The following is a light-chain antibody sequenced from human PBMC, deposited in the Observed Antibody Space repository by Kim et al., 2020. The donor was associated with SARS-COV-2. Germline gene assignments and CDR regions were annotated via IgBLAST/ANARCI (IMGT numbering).Light chain of an antibody. CDR3: QQYDNLPYT. Sequence: DIQMTQSPSSLSASVGDRVTITCQASQDIRIYLNWYQQKPGKAPKLLIFDASNLETGVPSRFSGSGSGTDFAFTISSLQPEDIATYYYQQYDNLPYTFGQGTKLEL. CDR2: DAS. CDR1: QDIRIY. V-gene: IGKV1-33*01. J-gene: IGKJ2*01.